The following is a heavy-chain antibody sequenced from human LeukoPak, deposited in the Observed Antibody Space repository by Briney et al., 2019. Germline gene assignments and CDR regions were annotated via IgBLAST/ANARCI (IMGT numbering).Heavy chain of an antibody. J-gene: IGHJ3*02. CDR1: GFTFSSYW. CDR3: ARQVVTLSSDAFDI. Sequence: PGGSLRLSCAASGFTFSSYWMHWVRQFPGKGLVWVARINSDGSSISYADSVKGRLTISRDNAKNTLYLQMNSLRAEDTAVYYCARQVVTLSSDAFDIWGQGTMVTVSS. D-gene: IGHD2-21*02. CDR2: INSDGSSI. V-gene: IGHV3-74*01.